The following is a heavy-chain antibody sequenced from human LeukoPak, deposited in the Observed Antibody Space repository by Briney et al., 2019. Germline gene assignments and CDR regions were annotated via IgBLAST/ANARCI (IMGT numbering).Heavy chain of an antibody. CDR2: IKSKTDGGTK. CDR1: GFTFSNAW. J-gene: IGHJ2*01. CDR3: TTAVRYWYLDL. D-gene: IGHD4-17*01. V-gene: IGHV3-15*01. Sequence: NPGGSLRLSCAASGFTFSNAWMSWVRQAPGKGREWVGRIKSKTDGGTKDYAAPVKGRFTISRDDSKNTLYLQMNSLKTEDTAVYYCTTAVRYWYLDLWGRGTLVTVSS.